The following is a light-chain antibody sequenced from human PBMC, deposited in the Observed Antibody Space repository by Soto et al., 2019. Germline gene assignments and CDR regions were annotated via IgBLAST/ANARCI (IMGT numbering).Light chain of an antibody. CDR3: QHYNNWPPT. CDR1: QSVSSSY. J-gene: IGKJ3*01. CDR2: GAS. Sequence: EIVLTQSPGTLSLSPGERATLSCRASQSVSSSYLAWYQQKPGQAPRLLIYGASSRATGIPDRFSGSGSGTEFTLTISSLQSEDSGVYHCQHYNNWPPTFGPGTKVEIK. V-gene: IGKV3-20*01.